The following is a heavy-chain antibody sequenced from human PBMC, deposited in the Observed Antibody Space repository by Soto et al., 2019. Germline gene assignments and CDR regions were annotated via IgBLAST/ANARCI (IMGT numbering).Heavy chain of an antibody. V-gene: IGHV1-69*01. J-gene: IGHJ6*02. CDR2: IIPIFGTA. Sequence: QVQLVQSGAEVKKPGSSVKVSCKASGATFSSYAISWVRQAPGQGLDWMGGIIPIFGTANYAQKFQGRVTITADESTSTAYMELSSLRSEDTAVYYCALYRGEQLARRGYYYGMDVWGQGTTVTVSS. D-gene: IGHD6-6*01. CDR1: GATFSSYA. CDR3: ALYRGEQLARRGYYYGMDV.